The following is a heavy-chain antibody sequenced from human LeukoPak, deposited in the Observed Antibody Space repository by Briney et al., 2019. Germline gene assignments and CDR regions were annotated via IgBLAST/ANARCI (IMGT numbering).Heavy chain of an antibody. CDR1: GYTFSTYA. D-gene: IGHD6-13*01. CDR2: ITGSGAKT. Sequence: GGSLRLSCAASGYTFSTYAMSWVRQAPGRGLVWVSTITGSGAKTYYADSVKGRFTLSRHNSRNTLFLQMNRLRAEDTALYFCAKRGPTAAGTSFDYWGRGTLVTVSS. CDR3: AKRGPTAAGTSFDY. J-gene: IGHJ4*02. V-gene: IGHV3-23*01.